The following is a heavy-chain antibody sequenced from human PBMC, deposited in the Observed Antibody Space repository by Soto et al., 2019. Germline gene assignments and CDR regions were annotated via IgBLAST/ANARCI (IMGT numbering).Heavy chain of an antibody. V-gene: IGHV3-66*01. D-gene: IGHD6-13*01. CDR2: IYSGGST. CDR3: ARDLGEQQLAYNWFDP. CDR1: GFTVSSNY. J-gene: IGHJ5*02. Sequence: GGSLRLSCAASGFTVSSNYMSWVRQAPGKGLEWVSVIYSGGSTYYEDSVKGRFTISRDNSKNTLYLQMNSLRAEDTAVYYCARDLGEQQLAYNWFDPWGQGTLVTVSS.